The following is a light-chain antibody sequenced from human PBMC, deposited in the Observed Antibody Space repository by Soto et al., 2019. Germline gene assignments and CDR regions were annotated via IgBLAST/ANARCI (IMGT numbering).Light chain of an antibody. CDR2: DAS. V-gene: IGKV3-20*01. J-gene: IGKJ1*01. CDR3: QQCSSSRT. CDR1: QSVSSSY. Sequence: EFVLTQSPGTLALSPGEGATLSCRASQSVSSSYLAWYQQKPGQAPRLLIYDASNRPTGIPARFSGSGSGTDFTLTISSLEPEDFAMYYCQQCSSSRTFGQGTKVDIK.